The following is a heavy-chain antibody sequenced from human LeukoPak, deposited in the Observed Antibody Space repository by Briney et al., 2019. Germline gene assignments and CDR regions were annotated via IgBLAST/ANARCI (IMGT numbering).Heavy chain of an antibody. CDR1: GFTFSSYA. J-gene: IGHJ6*02. Sequence: PGGSLRLSCIASGFTFSSYAMHWVCQAPGKGLEWVAVISYDGSNKYYADSVKGRFTISRDNSKNTLYLQMNSLRAEDTAVYYCARGYYGSGSYFPYYYYGMDVWGQGTTVTVSS. V-gene: IGHV3-30-3*01. CDR3: ARGYYGSGSYFPYYYYGMDV. CDR2: ISYDGSNK. D-gene: IGHD3-10*01.